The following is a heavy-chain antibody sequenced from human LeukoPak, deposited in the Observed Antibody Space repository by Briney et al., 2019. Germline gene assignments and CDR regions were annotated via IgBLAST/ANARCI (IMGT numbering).Heavy chain of an antibody. CDR1: GFTFSSYT. CDR3: AKGRSAWLNAFDI. V-gene: IGHV3-23*01. Sequence: TGGSLRLSCAASGFTFSSYTMSWVRQAPGKGLEWVSSLGGSGTTYYADSVKGRFTISRDNSKNTLYLQMDSLRAEDTAVYFCAKGRSAWLNAFDIWGQGTMVTVSS. D-gene: IGHD6-19*01. J-gene: IGHJ3*02. CDR2: LGGSGTT.